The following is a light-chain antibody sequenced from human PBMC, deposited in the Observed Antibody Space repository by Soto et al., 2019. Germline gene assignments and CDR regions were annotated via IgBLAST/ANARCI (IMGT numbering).Light chain of an antibody. CDR1: QSVSTF. V-gene: IGKV3-11*01. J-gene: IGKJ5*01. Sequence: EIVLTHSPATLSLSPWEIAILSCRASQSVSTFLAWFQQKPGQPPRLLIYNASNRTTGIPARFSGSGSGTDFTLTISSLEPEDFAVYYCQQRGDWPPITFGQGTRLEIK. CDR3: QQRGDWPPIT. CDR2: NAS.